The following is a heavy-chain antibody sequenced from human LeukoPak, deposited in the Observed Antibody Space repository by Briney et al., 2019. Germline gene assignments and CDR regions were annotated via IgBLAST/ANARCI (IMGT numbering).Heavy chain of an antibody. CDR1: GGSNSSGGYS. V-gene: IGHV4-30-2*01. CDR3: ARKSTSGWFDP. D-gene: IGHD1-1*01. Sequence: SETLSLTCAVSGGSNSSGGYSWSWIRQPPGKGLEWIGYIYHSGSTYYNLSLKSRVTISVDRSKNQFSLKLSSVTAADTAVYYCARKSTSGWFDPWGQGTLVTVSS. CDR2: IYHSGST. J-gene: IGHJ5*02.